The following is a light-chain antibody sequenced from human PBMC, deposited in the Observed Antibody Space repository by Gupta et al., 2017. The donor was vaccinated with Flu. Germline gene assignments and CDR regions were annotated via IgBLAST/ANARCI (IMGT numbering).Light chain of an antibody. V-gene: IGKV3-15*01. Sequence: EIVMTQSPDTLSVSPGESPTLSCRASQTISNNLAWHQKKPGQSPRRLIYGASIRATGGPARCSGSGDGTEVNVTIISRHSEDFEAYYCNYENDCHPNRTFGQGTXVEI. CDR1: QTISNN. CDR2: GAS. J-gene: IGKJ1*01. CDR3: NYENDCHPNRT.